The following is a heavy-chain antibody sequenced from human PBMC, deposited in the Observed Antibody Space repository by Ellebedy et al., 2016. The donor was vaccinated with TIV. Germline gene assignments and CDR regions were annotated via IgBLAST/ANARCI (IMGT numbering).Heavy chain of an antibody. J-gene: IGHJ4*02. V-gene: IGHV4-39*07. CDR2: IYYSGTT. Sequence: MPSETLSLTCTVSGGSISSSTYYWGWIRQPPGKGLEWIGSIYYSGTTYYNPSLKSRVTISLDTSKNQFSLKLSSVTAADTALYYCARGRGGIYEEIDYWGQGTLVTVSS. CDR3: ARGRGGIYEEIDY. CDR1: GGSISSSTYY. D-gene: IGHD1-26*01.